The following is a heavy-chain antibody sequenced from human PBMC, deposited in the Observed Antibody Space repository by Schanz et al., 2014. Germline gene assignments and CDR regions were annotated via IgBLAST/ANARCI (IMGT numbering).Heavy chain of an antibody. CDR3: VRAKDAGYSSSWYLMNGFDI. J-gene: IGHJ3*02. Sequence: EVQLVESGGGLVQPGGSLRLSCAVSGSTFRNYGMGWVRQAPGKGPEWVSVIFGGGSTYYADSVKGRFTISRDNSKNTLSLQMNSLRDEDTAVYYCVRAKDAGYSSSWYLMNGFDIWGQGTILTVSS. V-gene: IGHV3-66*01. CDR2: IFGGGST. CDR1: GSTFRNYG. D-gene: IGHD6-13*01.